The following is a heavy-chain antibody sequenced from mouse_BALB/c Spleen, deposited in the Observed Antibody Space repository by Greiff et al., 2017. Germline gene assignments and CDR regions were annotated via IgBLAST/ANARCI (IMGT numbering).Heavy chain of an antibody. V-gene: IGHV14-4*02. CDR3: NGDEAWFAY. J-gene: IGHJ3*01. Sequence: VHVKQSGAELVRSGASVKLSCTASGFNIKDYYMHWVKQRPEQGLEWIGWIDPENGDTEYAPKFQGKATMTADTSSNTAYLQLSSLTSEDTAVYYCNGDEAWFAYWGQGTLVTVSA. CDR1: GFNIKDYY. CDR2: IDPENGDT.